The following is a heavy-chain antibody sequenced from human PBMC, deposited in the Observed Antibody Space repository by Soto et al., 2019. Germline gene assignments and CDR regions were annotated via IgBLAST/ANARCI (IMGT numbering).Heavy chain of an antibody. Sequence: GGSLRLSCAASGFTFSSYAMSWVRQAPGKGLEWVSAISGSGGSTYYADSVKGRFTISRDNSKNTLYLQMNSLRAEDTAVYYCAKDLWLHAKLRYFDWLLSPTNDAFDIWGQGTMVTVSS. J-gene: IGHJ3*02. CDR1: GFTFSSYA. D-gene: IGHD3-9*01. V-gene: IGHV3-23*01. CDR2: ISGSGGST. CDR3: AKDLWLHAKLRYFDWLLSPTNDAFDI.